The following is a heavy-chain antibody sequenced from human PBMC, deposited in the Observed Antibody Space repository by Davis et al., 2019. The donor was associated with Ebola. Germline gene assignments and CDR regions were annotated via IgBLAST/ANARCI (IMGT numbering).Heavy chain of an antibody. D-gene: IGHD1-26*01. CDR2: IIPILGIA. CDR3: ARGASGSYSPYFDY. Sequence: SVKVSCKASGGTFSSYAISWVRQAPGQGLEWMGGIIPILGIANYAQKFQGRVTITADESTSTAYMELSSLRSEDTAVYYCARGASGSYSPYFDYWGQGTLVTVSS. J-gene: IGHJ4*02. CDR1: GGTFSSYA. V-gene: IGHV1-69*10.